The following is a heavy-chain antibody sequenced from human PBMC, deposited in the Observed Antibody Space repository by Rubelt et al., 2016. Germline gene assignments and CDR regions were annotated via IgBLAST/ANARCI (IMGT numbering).Heavy chain of an antibody. CDR2: MHPNSGNT. CDR3: GRATVTSAAFDI. Sequence: QVQLVQSGAEVKKPGASVRVSCKASGYTFTSYDINWVRQATGQGLEWMGWMHPNSGNTGYAEQCQGRGTMTRDTSIRTAYMGRSSLRSEDTAVYYCGRATVTSAAFDIWGQGRKVTVSS. J-gene: IGHJ3*02. V-gene: IGHV1-8*01. D-gene: IGHD4-17*01. CDR1: GYTFTSYD.